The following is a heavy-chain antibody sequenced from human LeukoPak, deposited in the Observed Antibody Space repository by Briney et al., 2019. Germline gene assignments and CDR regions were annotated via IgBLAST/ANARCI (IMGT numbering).Heavy chain of an antibody. D-gene: IGHD3-10*01. CDR1: GLTVSSSY. J-gene: IGHJ4*02. CDR3: ARDRGYKSFDY. Sequence: GGSLRLSCAASGLTVSSSYMTWVRQAPGKGLEWVATIKPDGSEGSYVDSVKGRFTISRDNAKNSLFLQMISLRAEDTAVYYCARDRGYKSFDYWGQGALVTVSS. CDR2: IKPDGSEG. V-gene: IGHV3-7*04.